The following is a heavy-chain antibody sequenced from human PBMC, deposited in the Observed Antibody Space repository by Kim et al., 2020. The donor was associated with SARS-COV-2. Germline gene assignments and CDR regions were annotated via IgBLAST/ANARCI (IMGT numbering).Heavy chain of an antibody. V-gene: IGHV4-39*01. J-gene: IGHJ5*02. Sequence: YNPPLKSRVTMSVDTSKNQFSLKLSSVTAADTAVYYCARRGSFPYNWFDPWGQGTLVTVSS. CDR3: ARRGSFPYNWFDP. D-gene: IGHD6-13*01.